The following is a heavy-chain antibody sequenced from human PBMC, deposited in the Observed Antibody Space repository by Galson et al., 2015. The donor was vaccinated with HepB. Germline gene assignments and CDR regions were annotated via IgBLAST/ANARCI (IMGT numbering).Heavy chain of an antibody. D-gene: IGHD3-10*01. J-gene: IGHJ3*02. CDR2: ISWNSGSI. CDR3: AKGLDGSGSYKAFDI. Sequence: SLRLSCAASGFTFDDYAMHWVRQAPGKGLEWVSGISWNSGSIGYADPVKGRFTISRDNAKNSLYLQMNSLRAEDTALYYCAKGLDGSGSYKAFDIWGQGTMVTVSS. CDR1: GFTFDDYA. V-gene: IGHV3-9*01.